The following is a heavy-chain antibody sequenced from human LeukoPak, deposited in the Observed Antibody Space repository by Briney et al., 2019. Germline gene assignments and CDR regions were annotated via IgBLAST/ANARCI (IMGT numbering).Heavy chain of an antibody. J-gene: IGHJ2*01. CDR2: IIPMFGSA. D-gene: IGHD3-16*01. V-gene: IGHV1-69*13. CDR1: GDTFSSYK. Sequence: ASVKVSCKASGDTFSSYKISWVRQAPGEGLEWMGGIIPMFGSADYSQKFQGRVTITADESTSTAYMELSSLRSEDTAVYYCARERGTVVFDLWGRGTLVTVSS. CDR3: ARERGTVVFDL.